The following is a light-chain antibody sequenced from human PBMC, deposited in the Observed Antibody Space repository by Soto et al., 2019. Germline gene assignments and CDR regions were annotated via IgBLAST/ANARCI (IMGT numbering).Light chain of an antibody. CDR2: DAS. Sequence: DIHMTQSPSTLSASVGDRVTITCRASQSISKWLAWYQQKPGTAPKLLIYDASNLESGVPSRFSGSGSGTEFALTISSLQPDDFASYHCQQYKSYSPFTFGGGTKVDI. CDR1: QSISKW. V-gene: IGKV1-5*01. CDR3: QQYKSYSPFT. J-gene: IGKJ4*01.